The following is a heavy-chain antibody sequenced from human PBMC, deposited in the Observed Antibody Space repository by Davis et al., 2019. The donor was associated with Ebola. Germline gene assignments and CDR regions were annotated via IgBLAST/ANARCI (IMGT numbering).Heavy chain of an antibody. V-gene: IGHV1-46*01. J-gene: IGHJ4*02. CDR2: INPSGGST. D-gene: IGHD2-15*01. CDR3: ARDGAATEDYDY. Sequence: AASVKVSCKASGGTFSSYAINWVRQAPGQGLEWMGIINPSGGSTSYAQKFQGRVTMTRDTSTSTVYMELSSLRSEDTAVYYCARDGAATEDYDYWGQGTLVTVSS. CDR1: GGTFSSYA.